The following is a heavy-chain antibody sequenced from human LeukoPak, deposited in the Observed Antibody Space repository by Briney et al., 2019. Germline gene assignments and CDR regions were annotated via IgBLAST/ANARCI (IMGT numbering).Heavy chain of an antibody. Sequence: GGPLRLSCAASRFTFTTNWMTWVRQAPGKGLEWVATINQDGSEKYYVDSVKGRFTISRDNAKNSLFLQMNSLRAEDTAVYYCARERTKSRWLQLRLGAFDIWGQGTMVTVSS. D-gene: IGHD5-24*01. J-gene: IGHJ3*02. V-gene: IGHV3-7*01. CDR1: RFTFTTNW. CDR3: ARERTKSRWLQLRLGAFDI. CDR2: INQDGSEK.